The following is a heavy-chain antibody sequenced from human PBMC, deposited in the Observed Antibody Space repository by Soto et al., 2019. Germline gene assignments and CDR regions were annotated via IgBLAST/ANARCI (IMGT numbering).Heavy chain of an antibody. D-gene: IGHD2-15*01. Sequence: QVQLVQSGVEVKKPGASVKVSCKASGYTFISHGISWVRQAPGQGLEWMGWFSGKNGNTNYAQKLQGRVTLTTDTAMCTAYMELRSLGSDDTAVYYCARVSSSIVVVPDYGMDVWGQGTTVTVSS. J-gene: IGHJ6*02. CDR1: GYTFISHG. CDR2: FSGKNGNT. CDR3: ARVSSSIVVVPDYGMDV. V-gene: IGHV1-18*04.